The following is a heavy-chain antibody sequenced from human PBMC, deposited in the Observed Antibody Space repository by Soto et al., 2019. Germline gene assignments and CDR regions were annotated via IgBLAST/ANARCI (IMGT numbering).Heavy chain of an antibody. V-gene: IGHV4-34*01. CDR3: ARSPRYGGYVFASALYYYGMDV. CDR2: INHSGST. J-gene: IGHJ6*02. D-gene: IGHD5-12*01. CDR1: GGSFSGYY. Sequence: PSETLSLTCAVYGGSFSGYYWSWIRQPPGKGLEWIGEINHSGSTNYNPSLKSRVTISVDTSKNQFSLKLSSVTAADTAVYYCARSPRYGGYVFASALYYYGMDVWGQGTTVTVSS.